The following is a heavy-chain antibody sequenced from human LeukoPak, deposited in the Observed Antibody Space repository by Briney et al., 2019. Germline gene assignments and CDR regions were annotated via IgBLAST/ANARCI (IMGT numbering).Heavy chain of an antibody. CDR2: IHYNGIT. CDR3: ARHISSGGTYAHFDY. CDR1: GSMYNYY. J-gene: IGHJ4*02. Sequence: HSETLSLTCTVSGSMYNYYWSWIRQPPGKGLEWIGYIHYNGITNYSPSLKSRVTMSLDTSKNQVSLKLNSVSAADTAVYYCARHISSGGTYAHFDYWGQGTLVTVSS. V-gene: IGHV4-59*08. D-gene: IGHD1-26*01.